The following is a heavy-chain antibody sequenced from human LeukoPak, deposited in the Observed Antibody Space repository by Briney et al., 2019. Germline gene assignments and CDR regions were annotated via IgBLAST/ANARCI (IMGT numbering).Heavy chain of an antibody. CDR3: ARDYQRGARWWENPETEQHLAQFDY. CDR1: GGSMSSYY. J-gene: IGHJ4*02. D-gene: IGHD6-13*01. Sequence: SETLSLTCTGSGGSMSSYYWSWIRQPPGKGLEWIGYIYYSGSTSYNPSLKSRVTISVDTSENQFSLKLSSVTAADTAVYYCARDYQRGARWWENPETEQHLAQFDYWGLGTLVTVSS. CDR2: IYYSGST. V-gene: IGHV4-59*01.